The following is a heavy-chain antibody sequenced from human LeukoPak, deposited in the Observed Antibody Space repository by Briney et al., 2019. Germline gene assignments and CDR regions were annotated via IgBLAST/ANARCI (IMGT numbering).Heavy chain of an antibody. Sequence: PSETLSLTCTVSGGSIINYYWSWIRQPPGKGLEWIGSIYYSGSTCYNPSLKSRVTISVDTSKNQFSLKLSSVTAADTAVYYCARHSTKITFGGASPYYFDYWGQGTLVTVSS. D-gene: IGHD3-16*01. CDR1: GGSIINYY. V-gene: IGHV4-39*01. J-gene: IGHJ4*02. CDR2: IYYSGST. CDR3: ARHSTKITFGGASPYYFDY.